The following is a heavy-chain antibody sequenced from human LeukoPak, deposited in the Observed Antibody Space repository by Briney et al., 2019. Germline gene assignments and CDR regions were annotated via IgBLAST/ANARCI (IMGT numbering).Heavy chain of an antibody. D-gene: IGHD6-19*01. CDR1: GFTVSSNY. CDR3: AREYSSGWYDDAFDI. CDR2: IYSGGST. V-gene: IGHV3-66*01. J-gene: IGHJ3*02. Sequence: GGSLRLSCAASGFTVSSNYMSWVRLAPGKGLEWVSVIYSGGSTYYADSVKGRFTISRDNSKNTLYLQMNSLRAEDTAVYYCAREYSSGWYDDAFDIWGQGTMVTVSS.